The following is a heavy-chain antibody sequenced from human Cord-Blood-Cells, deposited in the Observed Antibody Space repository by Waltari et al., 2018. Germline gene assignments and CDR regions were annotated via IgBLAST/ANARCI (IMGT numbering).Heavy chain of an antibody. V-gene: IGHV4-39*01. CDR3: ARREGTAIY. D-gene: IGHD1-26*01. Sequence: QLQLQESGPGLVKPSETLSLTCTVPGGSISSSRSSWGWIRQPPGKGLEWIGSIYYSGSTYYNPSLKSRVTISVDTSKNQFSLKLSSVTAADTAVYYCARREGTAIYWGQGTLVTVSS. CDR2: IYYSGST. J-gene: IGHJ4*02. CDR1: GGSISSSRSS.